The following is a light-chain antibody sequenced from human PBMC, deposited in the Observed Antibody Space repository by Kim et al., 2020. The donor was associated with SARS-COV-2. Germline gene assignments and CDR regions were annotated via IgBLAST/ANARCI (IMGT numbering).Light chain of an antibody. J-gene: IGLJ3*02. CDR1: SSDVGGYKY. V-gene: IGLV2-14*03. CDR2: AVS. Sequence: QSVLTQPASVSGSPGQSITISCTGTSSDVGGYKYVSWYQQKPGKAPKLMIYAVSNRPSGVSIRFSGSKSDNTAYLTVSGLQAEDEADYYCTSVTSSTTWVFGGGTQLTVL. CDR3: TSVTSSTTWV.